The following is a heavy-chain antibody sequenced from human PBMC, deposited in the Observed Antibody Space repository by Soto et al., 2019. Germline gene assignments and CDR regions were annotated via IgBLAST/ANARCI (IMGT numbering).Heavy chain of an antibody. Sequence: EVQLVESGGGLVQPGGSLRLSCAASGFTFSSYDMHWVRQATGKGLEWVSAIGTAGDTYYPGSVKGRFTISRDNSKNTLYLQMNSLRADDTAVYYCARANSDYYDSSGYQGDPFDIWGQGTMVTVSS. CDR1: GFTFSSYD. CDR2: IGTAGDT. J-gene: IGHJ3*02. D-gene: IGHD3-22*01. CDR3: ARANSDYYDSSGYQGDPFDI. V-gene: IGHV3-13*01.